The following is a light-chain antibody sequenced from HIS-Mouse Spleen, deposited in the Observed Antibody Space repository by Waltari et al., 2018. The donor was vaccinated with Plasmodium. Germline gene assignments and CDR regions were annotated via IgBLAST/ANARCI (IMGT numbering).Light chain of an antibody. Sequence: IQLTQSPSSLSASVGDRVTITCRASQGISSALAWYQQKPGKAPKFLIYAASTLQSGVPSRFSGSGSGTDFTLTISSLQPEDFATYYCQQSYSTWTFGQGTKVEIK. CDR2: AAS. V-gene: IGKV1-39*01. CDR3: QQSYSTWT. CDR1: QGISSA. J-gene: IGKJ1*01.